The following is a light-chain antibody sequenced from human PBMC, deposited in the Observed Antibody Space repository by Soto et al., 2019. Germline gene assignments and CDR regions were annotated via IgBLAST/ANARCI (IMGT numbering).Light chain of an antibody. V-gene: IGKV3-20*01. J-gene: IGKJ1*01. CDR2: AAS. Sequence: EIVLTQSPGTLSLSPGEGATLSCRASQTVSSSYLAWYQQKHGQAPRLLIHAASTGATGIPDRFSGSGSGTDFTLTISRLEPEDFAVYYCQQYANSPQTFGQGTKVDIK. CDR3: QQYANSPQT. CDR1: QTVSSSY.